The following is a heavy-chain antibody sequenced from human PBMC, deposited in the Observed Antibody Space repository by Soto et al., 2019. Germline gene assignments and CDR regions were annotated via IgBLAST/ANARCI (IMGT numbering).Heavy chain of an antibody. CDR3: ARQGGIAVAGPIDY. CDR1: GGSISSSSYY. J-gene: IGHJ4*02. Sequence: QLQLQESGPGLVKPSETLSLTCTVSGGSISSSSYYWGWIRQPPGKGLEWIGSIYYSGSTYYNPSLKSRVTISVDTSKNQFSLKLSSVTAADTAVYYCARQGGIAVAGPIDYWGQGTLVTVSS. CDR2: IYYSGST. D-gene: IGHD6-19*01. V-gene: IGHV4-39*01.